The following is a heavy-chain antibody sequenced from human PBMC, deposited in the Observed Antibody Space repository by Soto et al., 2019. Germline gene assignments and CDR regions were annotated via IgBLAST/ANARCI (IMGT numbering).Heavy chain of an antibody. CDR1: GGSISSGGYY. V-gene: IGHV4-31*03. D-gene: IGHD4-17*01. CDR2: IYYSGST. Sequence: TSETLSLTCTVSGGSISSGGYYWSWIRQHPGKGLEWIGYIYYSGSTYYNPSLKSRVTISVDTSKNQFSLKLSSVTAADTAVYYCARDKNDYGDYVSPYYYYGMDVWGQGTTVTVSS. CDR3: ARDKNDYGDYVSPYYYYGMDV. J-gene: IGHJ6*02.